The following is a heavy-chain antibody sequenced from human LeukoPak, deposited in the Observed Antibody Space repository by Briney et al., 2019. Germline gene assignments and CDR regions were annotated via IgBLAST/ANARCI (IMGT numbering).Heavy chain of an antibody. V-gene: IGHV4-59*10. CDR1: GGSFSGYY. CDR3: ARPSMITFGGAISV. Sequence: SETLSLTCAVYGGSFSGYYWSWIRQPAGKGLEWIGRIYTSGSTNYNPSLKSRVTISVDTSKNQFSLKLSSVTAADTAVYYCARPSMITFGGAISVWGQGTLVTVSS. J-gene: IGHJ4*02. CDR2: IYTSGST. D-gene: IGHD3-16*02.